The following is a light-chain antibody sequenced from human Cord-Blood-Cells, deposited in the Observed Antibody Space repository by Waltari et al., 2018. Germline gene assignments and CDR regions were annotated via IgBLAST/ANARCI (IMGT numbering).Light chain of an antibody. V-gene: IGKV4-1*01. CDR3: QQYYSTPYT. Sequence: DIVMTQSPASLAVSLCARDTINCTSSQSVLYSSNNNNYLAWYQQKPGQPPKLLIYWASTRESGVPDRFSGSGSGTDFPLTISSLQAEDVAVYYCQQYYSTPYTFGQGTKLEIK. J-gene: IGKJ2*01. CDR1: QSVLYSSNNNNY. CDR2: WAS.